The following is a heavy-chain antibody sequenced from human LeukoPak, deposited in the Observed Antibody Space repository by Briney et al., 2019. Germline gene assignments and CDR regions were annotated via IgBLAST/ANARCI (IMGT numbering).Heavy chain of an antibody. CDR3: ARQTIAAAPDY. V-gene: IGHV5-51*01. D-gene: IGHD6-13*01. CDR1: GYSFTNYW. CDR2: IYPGDSDT. J-gene: IGHJ4*02. Sequence: LGESLKISCKGSGYSFTNYWIGWVRQMPGKGLEWMGIIYPGDSDTRYSPSFQGQVTVSADKSISTAYLQWSSLKASDTAMYYCARQTIAAAPDYWGQGTLVTVPS.